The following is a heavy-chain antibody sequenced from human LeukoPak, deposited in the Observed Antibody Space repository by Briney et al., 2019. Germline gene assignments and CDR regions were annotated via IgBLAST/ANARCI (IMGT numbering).Heavy chain of an antibody. Sequence: GGSLRLSCAASGFTFDDYGMSWVRQAPGKGLEWVANIKQDGSEKNYVDSVKGRFTISRDNAKNSLYLQLNSLRAEDTAVYYCARARLGISSTPFDYWGQGTLVTVSS. CDR3: ARARLGISSTPFDY. D-gene: IGHD1-14*01. CDR2: IKQDGSEK. J-gene: IGHJ4*02. CDR1: GFTFDDYG. V-gene: IGHV3-7*01.